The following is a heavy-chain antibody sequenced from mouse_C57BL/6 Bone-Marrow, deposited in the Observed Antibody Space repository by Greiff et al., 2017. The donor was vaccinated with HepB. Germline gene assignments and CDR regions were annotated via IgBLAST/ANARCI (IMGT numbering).Heavy chain of an antibody. V-gene: IGHV1-15*01. Sequence: VQLQQSGAELVRPGASVTLSCKASGYTFTDYEMHWVKQTPVHGLEWIGAIDPETGGTAYNQKFKGKAILTADKSSSTAYMELRSLTSEDSAVCYCTRSDDGYYRYWFAYWGQGTLVTVSA. J-gene: IGHJ3*01. D-gene: IGHD2-3*01. CDR2: IDPETGGT. CDR1: GYTFTDYE. CDR3: TRSDDGYYRYWFAY.